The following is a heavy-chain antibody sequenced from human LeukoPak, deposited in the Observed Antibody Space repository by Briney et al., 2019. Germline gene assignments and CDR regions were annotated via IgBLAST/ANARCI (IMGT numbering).Heavy chain of an antibody. V-gene: IGHV1-2*04. Sequence: ASVKVSCKASEYTFTGYYMHWVRQAPGQGLEWMGWINPNSGGTNYAQKFQGWVTMTRDTSISTAYMELSRLRSDDTAVYYCARTAEDAFDIWGQGTMVTASS. CDR3: ARTAEDAFDI. J-gene: IGHJ3*02. CDR1: EYTFTGYY. D-gene: IGHD2-21*02. CDR2: INPNSGGT.